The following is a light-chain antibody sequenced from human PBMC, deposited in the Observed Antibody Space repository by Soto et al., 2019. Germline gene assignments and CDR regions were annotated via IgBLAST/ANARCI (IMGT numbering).Light chain of an antibody. Sequence: EIVMTQSPATLSVSPGERATLSCRASQSVSNSLAWYQQKPGQAPRLLIYGASTRATGIPARFSGGGSGTEFTLTISSLQSEDFAVYYCQQYNNWPRTFGQGTKVEI. CDR3: QQYNNWPRT. CDR2: GAS. CDR1: QSVSNS. V-gene: IGKV3-15*01. J-gene: IGKJ1*01.